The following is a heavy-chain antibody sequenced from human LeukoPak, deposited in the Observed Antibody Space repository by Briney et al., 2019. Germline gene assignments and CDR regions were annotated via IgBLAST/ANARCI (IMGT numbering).Heavy chain of an antibody. V-gene: IGHV3-23*01. Sequence: GGSLRLSCAASGFTFSSYAMSWVRQAPGKGLEWVSAISGSGGSTYYADSVKGRFTISRDNSKNTLYLQMNSLRAEDTAVYYCAKSEDYGGNRGPVFDYWGQGTLVTVSS. D-gene: IGHD4-23*01. CDR3: AKSEDYGGNRGPVFDY. CDR1: GFTFSSYA. J-gene: IGHJ4*02. CDR2: ISGSGGST.